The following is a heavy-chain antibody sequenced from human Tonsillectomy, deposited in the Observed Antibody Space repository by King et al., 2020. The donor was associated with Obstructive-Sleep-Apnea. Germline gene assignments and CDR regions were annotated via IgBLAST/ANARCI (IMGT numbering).Heavy chain of an antibody. D-gene: IGHD5-18*01. CDR3: ARDGGYSDGFEY. CDR2: IHYSGNT. Sequence: QLQESGPGLVKPSETLSLTCTVSGGSMIRSSYYWGWTGQPPGKGLEWIGSIHYSGNTHYNPSLKSRVPISVDTSKNQFFLKLSSVTAADTAVYYLARDGGYSDGFEYWGQGTLVTVSS. J-gene: IGHJ4*02. V-gene: IGHV4-39*07. CDR1: GGSMIRSSYY.